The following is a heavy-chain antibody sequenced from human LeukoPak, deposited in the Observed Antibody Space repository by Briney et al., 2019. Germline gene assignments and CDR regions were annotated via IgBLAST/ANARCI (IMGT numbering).Heavy chain of an antibody. J-gene: IGHJ4*02. CDR1: GFTFSSYA. CDR3: ARWLELMRNFDW. D-gene: IGHD5-24*01. V-gene: IGHV3-7*01. CDR2: IKQDGSEK. Sequence: GGSLRLSCAASGFTFSSYAMSWVRQAPGKGLEWAANIKQDGSEKDYVDALKGRFTISRDNAKNSLYLQMNSLRAEDTAVYYCARWLELMRNFDWWGQGTLVTVSS.